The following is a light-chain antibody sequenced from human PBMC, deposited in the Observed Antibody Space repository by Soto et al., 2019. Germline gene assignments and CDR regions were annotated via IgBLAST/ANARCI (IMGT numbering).Light chain of an antibody. Sequence: ALTQPPSASGSPGQSVTISCTGTSSDVGGYNYVSWYQQHPGKAPKLMIYEVSKRPSGVPDRFSGSKSGNTASLTVSGLQAEDEADYYCISYAGSNNWNFGTGTKVNVL. CDR2: EVS. CDR1: SSDVGGYNY. J-gene: IGLJ1*01. V-gene: IGLV2-8*01. CDR3: ISYAGSNNWN.